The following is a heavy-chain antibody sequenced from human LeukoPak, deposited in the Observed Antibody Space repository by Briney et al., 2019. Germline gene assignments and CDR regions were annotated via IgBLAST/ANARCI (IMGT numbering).Heavy chain of an antibody. J-gene: IGHJ4*02. CDR3: AREIDSSSVY. V-gene: IGHV4-59*12. Sequence: SETLSLTCTVSGGSISSYYWSWIRQPPGKGLEWIGYIYYSGSTNYNPSLKSRVTISVDTSKNQFSLKLSSVTAADTAVYYCAREIDSSSVYWGQGTLVTVSS. CDR2: IYYSGST. CDR1: GGSISSYY. D-gene: IGHD6-6*01.